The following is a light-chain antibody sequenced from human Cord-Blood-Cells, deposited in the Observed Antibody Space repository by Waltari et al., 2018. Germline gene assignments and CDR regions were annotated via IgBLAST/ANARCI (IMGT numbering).Light chain of an antibody. V-gene: IGLV2-23*02. CDR1: SRDAGTYNL. Sequence: QSALTQPAPVSGPLGPSITIPCPGTSRDAGTYNLVPWYQHRPGKAPQLMIYEVSTRPSGVSNRFSGSKSGNTASLTISGLQAEDEADYYCCSYAGSSTLVFGGGTKLTVL. CDR2: EVS. CDR3: CSYAGSSTLV. J-gene: IGLJ3*02.